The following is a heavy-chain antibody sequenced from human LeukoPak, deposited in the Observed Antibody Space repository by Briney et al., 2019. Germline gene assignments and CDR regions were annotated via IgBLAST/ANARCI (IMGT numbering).Heavy chain of an antibody. D-gene: IGHD3-22*01. CDR3: ARDFHDSSGY. CDR2: ISSSGSTI. V-gene: IGHV3-48*03. Sequence: GGSLRLSCAASGFTFSSYEMNWVRQAPGKGLEWVSYISSSGSTIYYADSVKGRFTISRANAKNSLYLQMNSLRAEDTAVYYCARDFHDSSGYWGQGTLVTVSS. CDR1: GFTFSSYE. J-gene: IGHJ4*02.